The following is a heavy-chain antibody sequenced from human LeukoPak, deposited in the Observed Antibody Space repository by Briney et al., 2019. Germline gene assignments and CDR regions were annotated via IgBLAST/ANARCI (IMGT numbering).Heavy chain of an antibody. V-gene: IGHV4-59*01. J-gene: IGHJ4*02. Sequence: SETLSLTCTVSGGSISGYYWSWIRQPPGKGLEWIGYVYYSGSTNYNPSLKSRVTISVDTSKNQFSLKLSSVTAADTAVYYCARGREWEPKVFDYWGQGTLVTVSS. CDR1: GGSISGYY. D-gene: IGHD1-26*01. CDR2: VYYSGST. CDR3: ARGREWEPKVFDY.